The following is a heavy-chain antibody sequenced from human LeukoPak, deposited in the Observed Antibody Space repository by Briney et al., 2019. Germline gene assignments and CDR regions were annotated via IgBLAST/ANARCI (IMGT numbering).Heavy chain of an antibody. J-gene: IGHJ4*02. CDR2: INHRGTT. Sequence: SETLSLTCAVYGDSFSGYYWSWIRQPPGKGLEWIAEINHRGTTHYNPSLKSRVNISADTSKNQFSLHLDSVTAADTAVCYCARSWAGMYYPFYYFDYWGQGTLVSVSS. CDR3: ARSWAGMYYPFYYFDY. CDR1: GDSFSGYY. D-gene: IGHD1-26*01. V-gene: IGHV4-34*01.